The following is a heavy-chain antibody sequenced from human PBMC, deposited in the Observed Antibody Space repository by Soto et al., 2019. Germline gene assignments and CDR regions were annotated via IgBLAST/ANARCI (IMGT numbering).Heavy chain of an antibody. J-gene: IGHJ4*02. CDR2: IYKDGRI. V-gene: IGHV3-53*01. CDR3: ARGAYCGGDCYSPFDY. Sequence: PGGSLRLSCAASGFTVSRNYMSWVRQAPGKGLEWVSAIYKDGRIYYADSVKGRFTISRDNSKNTLFLQMNTLRAEDTAVYYCARGAYCGGDCYSPFDYWGQGTLVTVSS. D-gene: IGHD2-21*02. CDR1: GFTVSRNY.